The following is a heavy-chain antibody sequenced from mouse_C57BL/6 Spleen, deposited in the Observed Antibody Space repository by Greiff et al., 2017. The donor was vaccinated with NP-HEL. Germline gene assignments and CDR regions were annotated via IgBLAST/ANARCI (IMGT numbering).Heavy chain of an antibody. CDR2: IDPSDSYT. CDR3: AREDPFGY. Sequence: QVQLQQPGAELVKPGASVKLSCKASGYTFTSYWMQWVKQRPGQGLEWIGEIDPSDSYTNYNQKFKGKATLTVDTSSSTAYMQLSSLTSEDSAVYYCAREDPFGYWGQGTTLTVSS. V-gene: IGHV1-50*01. CDR1: GYTFTSYW. J-gene: IGHJ2*01.